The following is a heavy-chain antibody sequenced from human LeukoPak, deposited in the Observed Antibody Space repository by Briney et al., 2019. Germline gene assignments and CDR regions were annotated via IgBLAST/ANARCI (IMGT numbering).Heavy chain of an antibody. V-gene: IGHV3-7*01. CDR2: IKQDGSEK. D-gene: IGHD3-10*01. CDR1: GFTFSSYW. Sequence: GGSLRLSCAASGFTFSSYWMSWVRQAPGKGLEWVANIKQDGSEKYYVDSVKGRFTISRDNAKNSLYLQMNSLRAEDTAVYYCARDRESNYGSGPWDYWGQGTLVTVSS. CDR3: ARDRESNYGSGPWDY. J-gene: IGHJ4*02.